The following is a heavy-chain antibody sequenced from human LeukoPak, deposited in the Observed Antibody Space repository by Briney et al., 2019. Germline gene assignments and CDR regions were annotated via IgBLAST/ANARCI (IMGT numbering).Heavy chain of an antibody. Sequence: SETLSLTCAVYGGSFSGYYWSWIRQPPGKGLEWIGSIFYSGSTHCIPSLKSRVTISVDISKNQFSLRLNSVTAADTALYYCARLQLVPGYYFDYWGQGTLVTVSS. CDR3: ARLQLVPGYYFDY. J-gene: IGHJ4*02. CDR2: IFYSGST. CDR1: GGSFSGYY. D-gene: IGHD1-1*01. V-gene: IGHV4-34*12.